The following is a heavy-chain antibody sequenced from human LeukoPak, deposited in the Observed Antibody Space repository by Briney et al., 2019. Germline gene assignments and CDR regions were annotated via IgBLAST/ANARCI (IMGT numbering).Heavy chain of an antibody. D-gene: IGHD2-2*01. CDR2: INPNSGDT. CDR1: GYTFTGYY. CDR3: ARAYCSTSSCSPGRF. V-gene: IGHV1-2*02. J-gene: IGHJ4*02. Sequence: ASVKVSCKASGYTFTGYYMHWVRQAPGQGLEWMGWINPNSGDTNYAQKFQGRVTMTRDTSISTAYMELSRLTSDDTAAYYCARAYCSTSSCSPGRFWGQGTLDTVSS.